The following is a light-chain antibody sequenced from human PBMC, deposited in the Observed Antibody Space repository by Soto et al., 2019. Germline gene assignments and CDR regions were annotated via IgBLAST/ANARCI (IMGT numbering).Light chain of an antibody. CDR3: QQSYMDPIT. CDR1: QDIRNT. J-gene: IGKJ5*01. V-gene: IGKV1-6*01. Sequence: AIQMTQSPSSLSASVGDRVAISCRASQDIRNTLAWYQQKPGEAPKLLIFAASNLQSGVPSRFSGSGGGTDFTLSISSVQPEDFATYFCQQSYMDPITFGQGTRLEIK. CDR2: AAS.